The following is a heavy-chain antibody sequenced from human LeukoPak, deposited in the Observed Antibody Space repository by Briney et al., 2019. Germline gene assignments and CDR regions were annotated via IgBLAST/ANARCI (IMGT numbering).Heavy chain of an antibody. CDR1: GYTFTSYG. J-gene: IGHJ6*03. Sequence: ASVKVSCKASGYTFTSYGISWVRQAPGQGLEWMGGIIPIFGTANYAQKFQGRVTITADKSTSTAYMELSSLRSEDTAVYYCARKSCSSTSCYGHYYYYMDVWGKGTTVTVSS. V-gene: IGHV1-69*06. CDR2: IIPIFGTA. D-gene: IGHD2-2*01. CDR3: ARKSCSSTSCYGHYYYYMDV.